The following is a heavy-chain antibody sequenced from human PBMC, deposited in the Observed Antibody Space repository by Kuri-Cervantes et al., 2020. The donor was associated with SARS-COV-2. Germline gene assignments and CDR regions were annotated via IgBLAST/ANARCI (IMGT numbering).Heavy chain of an antibody. J-gene: IGHJ4*02. CDR2: ISSSSSYI. V-gene: IGHV3-21*04. CDR1: GLTFSSYS. Sequence: GESLKISCVASGLTFSSYSMNWVRQAPGKGLEWVSSISSSSSYIYYADSVKGRFTISRDNAKNSLYLQMNSLRAEDTAFYYCARAGTSGSYLGYWGQGTLVTVSS. CDR3: ARAGTSGSYLGY. D-gene: IGHD1-26*01.